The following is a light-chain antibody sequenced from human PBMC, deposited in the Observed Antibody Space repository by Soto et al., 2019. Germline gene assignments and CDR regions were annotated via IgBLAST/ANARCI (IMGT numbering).Light chain of an antibody. CDR2: LGS. J-gene: IGKJ5*01. CDR3: MQALQTPIT. V-gene: IGKV2-28*01. CDR1: QSLLHSNGYNY. Sequence: DIVMTQSPLSLPVTPGEPASISCRSSQSLLHSNGYNYLDWYLQKPGQSPQLLIYLGSNRASGVPDRFSGSGPGTDFTLKISRVEAEDDGVYYCMQALQTPITFGQGTRLEIK.